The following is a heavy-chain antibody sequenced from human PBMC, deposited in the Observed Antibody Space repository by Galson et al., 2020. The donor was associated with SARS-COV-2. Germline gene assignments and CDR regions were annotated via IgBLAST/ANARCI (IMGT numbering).Heavy chain of an antibody. J-gene: IGHJ4*02. D-gene: IGHD2-8*01. CDR3: AKSLNGLNWVFDS. Sequence: SVKVSCKASGGTFSTYTFSWVRQAPGQGLEWLGGIIPSQDITPYAPKFQGRVTITADKSTTTAYMELSSLRTEDTAIYYCAKSLNGLNWVFDSWGQGTLVTVSS. CDR2: IIPSQDIT. V-gene: IGHV1-69*10. CDR1: GGTFSTYT.